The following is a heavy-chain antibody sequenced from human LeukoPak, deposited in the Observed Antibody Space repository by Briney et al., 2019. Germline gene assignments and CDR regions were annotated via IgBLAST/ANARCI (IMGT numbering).Heavy chain of an antibody. CDR1: GYSISSTYY. CDR2: IYHSGST. D-gene: IGHD6-13*01. J-gene: IGHJ3*02. V-gene: IGHV4-38-2*02. Sequence: SETLSLTCTVSGYSISSTYYWGWIRQPPGKGLEWIGYIYHSGSTYYNPSLKSRVTISVDRSKNQFSLKLSSVTAADTAVYYCASIAAAGTSYDAFDIWGQGTMVTVSS. CDR3: ASIAAAGTSYDAFDI.